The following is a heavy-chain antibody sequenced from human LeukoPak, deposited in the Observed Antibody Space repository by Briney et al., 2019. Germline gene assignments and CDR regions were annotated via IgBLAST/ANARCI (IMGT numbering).Heavy chain of an antibody. D-gene: IGHD3-22*01. CDR2: INHSGST. V-gene: IGHV4-34*01. J-gene: IGHJ4*02. CDR1: GGSFRGYY. CDR3: ARGRGEYYYDSSGYLNY. Sequence: SETLSLTCAVYGGSFRGYYWSWIRQPPGKGLELIGEINHSGSTNYNPSLKSRVTISVDTSKNQFSLKLSSVTAADTAVYYCARGRGEYYYDSSGYLNYWGQGTLVTVSS.